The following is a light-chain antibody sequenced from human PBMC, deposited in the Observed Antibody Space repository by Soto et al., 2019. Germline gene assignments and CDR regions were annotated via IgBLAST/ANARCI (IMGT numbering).Light chain of an antibody. V-gene: IGKV1-5*03. Sequence: DIQMTQSPSTLSASVGDRVTISCRASRTVSNWLAWYQHRPGRAPTLLISRASTLESGVPPRFSGSGFGTEFTLTIDSLQPDDFGTYCCQQYNSYALTFGQGTRLEIK. CDR1: RTVSNW. J-gene: IGKJ5*01. CDR2: RAS. CDR3: QQYNSYALT.